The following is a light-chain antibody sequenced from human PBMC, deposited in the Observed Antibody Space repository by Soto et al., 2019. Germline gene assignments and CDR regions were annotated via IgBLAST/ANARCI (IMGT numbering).Light chain of an antibody. J-gene: IGKJ5*01. V-gene: IGKV3-20*01. CDR3: QQYGSSPIT. Sequence: EIVLTQSPATLSLSPGERATLSCRASQSVSSYLAWYQQKPGQAPRLLIHDASSRATGIPDRFSGSKSGTEFTLTIRRLEPEDAAVYYCQQYGSSPITFGQGTRLEI. CDR2: DAS. CDR1: QSVSSY.